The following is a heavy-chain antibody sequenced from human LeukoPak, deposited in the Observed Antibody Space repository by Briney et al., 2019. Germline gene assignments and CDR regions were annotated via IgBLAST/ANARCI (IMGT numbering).Heavy chain of an antibody. Sequence: PSETLSLTCTVSGGSISSYYWSWIRQPPGKGLEWIGYIYYNGSTNYNPSLKSRVTISVDTSKNQFSLKLTSVTAADTAVYYCASHYYDSRGYLYYFDYWGQGTLVTVSS. D-gene: IGHD3-22*01. J-gene: IGHJ4*02. CDR3: ASHYYDSRGYLYYFDY. CDR1: GGSISSYY. CDR2: IYYNGST. V-gene: IGHV4-59*08.